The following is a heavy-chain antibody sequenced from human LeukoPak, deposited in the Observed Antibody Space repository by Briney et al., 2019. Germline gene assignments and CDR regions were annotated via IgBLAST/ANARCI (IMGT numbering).Heavy chain of an antibody. J-gene: IGHJ4*02. V-gene: IGHV3-23*01. Sequence: PGGSLRLSCAASGFTFSSYAMSWVRQAPGKGLEWVSAISGSGGSTYYADSVKGRFTIYRDNSKNTLYLQMNSLRAEDTAVYYCAKGEVVTGGTTDYWGQGTLVTVSS. CDR2: ISGSGGST. CDR1: GFTFSSYA. CDR3: AKGEVVTGGTTDY. D-gene: IGHD1/OR15-1a*01.